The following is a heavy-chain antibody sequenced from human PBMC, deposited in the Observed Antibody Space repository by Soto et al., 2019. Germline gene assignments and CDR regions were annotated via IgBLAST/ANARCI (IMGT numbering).Heavy chain of an antibody. CDR1: GFTFSVYT. V-gene: IGHV3-48*02. CDR3: ARDGYSTSSDWPWFDP. D-gene: IGHD6-6*01. Sequence: EAQLVESGGGSVQPGGSLRLSCAASGFTFSVYTMHWVRQSPGKGLEWISSITSSGTTISYADSVKGRFTISRDNAKSSLFLQMDTLRDEDTAVYYCARDGYSTSSDWPWFDPWGQGTLVTVS. CDR2: ITSSGTTI. J-gene: IGHJ5*02.